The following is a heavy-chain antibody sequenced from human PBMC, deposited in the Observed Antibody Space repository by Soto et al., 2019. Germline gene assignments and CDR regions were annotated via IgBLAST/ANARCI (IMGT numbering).Heavy chain of an antibody. CDR2: ISSSSSTI. D-gene: IGHD3-22*01. Sequence: PGGSLRLSCAASGFTFSSYSMNWVRQAPGKGLEWVSYISSSSSTIYYADSVKGRFTISRDNAKNSLYLQMNSLRDEDTAVYYCARGLYYYDSSGYYYPFAYWGQGTLVTVSS. CDR1: GFTFSSYS. V-gene: IGHV3-48*02. J-gene: IGHJ4*02. CDR3: ARGLYYYDSSGYYYPFAY.